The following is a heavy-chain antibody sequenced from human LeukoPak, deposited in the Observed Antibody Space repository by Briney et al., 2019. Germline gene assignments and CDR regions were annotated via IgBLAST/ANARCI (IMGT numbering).Heavy chain of an antibody. V-gene: IGHV4-59*01. D-gene: IGHD3-22*01. CDR3: ARARRNYDSSGYSLPYYFDY. CDR1: GGSISSYS. CDR2: IYYSGST. Sequence: SETLSLTCTVSGGSISSYSWSWIRQPAGKGLEWIGYIYYSGSTNYNPSLKSRVTISVDTSKNQFSLKLSSVTAADTAVYYCARARRNYDSSGYSLPYYFDYWGQGILVTVSS. J-gene: IGHJ4*02.